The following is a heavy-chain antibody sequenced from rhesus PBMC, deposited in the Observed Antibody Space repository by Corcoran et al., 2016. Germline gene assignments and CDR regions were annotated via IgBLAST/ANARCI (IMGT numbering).Heavy chain of an antibody. D-gene: IGHD6-43*01. CDR3: TRDRGSSYVFDY. CDR1: GFTFSDHY. J-gene: IGHJ4*01. CDR2: FRRKVDGWIA. V-gene: IGHV3-184*01. Sequence: EVQLVESGGGLVQPGGSLRLSCAASGFTFSDHYMYWVRQAPGEGLEWVGRFRRKVDGWIATYVASLNGRFTISRDDSNRVAYLQMNSLETEDTAVYYCTRDRGSSYVFDYWGQGVLVTVSA.